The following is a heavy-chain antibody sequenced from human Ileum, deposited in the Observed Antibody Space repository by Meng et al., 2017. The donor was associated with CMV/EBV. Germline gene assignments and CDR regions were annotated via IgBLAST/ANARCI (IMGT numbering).Heavy chain of an antibody. J-gene: IGHJ4*02. CDR1: CGCMSSYC. V-gene: IGHV4-4*07. CDR3: AREGPTDWGRALDY. Sequence: VGLEGAGPGPVKPSETLSTTGTVPCGCMSSYCWGWIRQPAGKGLEWIGRIYTSGSSNYNSSLKSRVTMSVDTSKNQFSMKLNSVTAADTAVYYWAREGPTDWGRALDYWGQGTLVTVSS. CDR2: IYTSGSS. D-gene: IGHD7-27*01.